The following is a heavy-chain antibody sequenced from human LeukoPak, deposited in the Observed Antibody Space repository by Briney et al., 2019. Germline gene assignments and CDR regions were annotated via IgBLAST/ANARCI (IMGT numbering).Heavy chain of an antibody. Sequence: SETLSLTCAVYGGSFSGYYWSWIRQPPGKGLEWIGEINHSGSTNYNPSLKSRVTISVDTSKNQFFLKLSSVTAADTAVYYCARPLRVPAAKGTYYYYYYGMDVWGQGTTVTVSS. J-gene: IGHJ6*02. D-gene: IGHD2-2*01. CDR1: GGSFSGYY. CDR3: ARPLRVPAAKGTYYYYYYGMDV. CDR2: INHSGST. V-gene: IGHV4-34*01.